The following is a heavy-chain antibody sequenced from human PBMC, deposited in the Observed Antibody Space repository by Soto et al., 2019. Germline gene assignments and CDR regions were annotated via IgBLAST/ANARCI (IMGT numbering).Heavy chain of an antibody. CDR1: GGTFSSYA. D-gene: IGHD3-9*01. V-gene: IGHV1-69*13. J-gene: IGHJ3*02. CDR2: IIPIFGTA. Sequence: GASVKVSCKASGGTFSSYAISWVRQAPGRGLEWMGGIIPIFGTANYAQKFQGRVTITADESTSTAYMELSSLRSEDTAVYYCARDRYDILTGATDAFDIWGQGTMVTVSS. CDR3: ARDRYDILTGATDAFDI.